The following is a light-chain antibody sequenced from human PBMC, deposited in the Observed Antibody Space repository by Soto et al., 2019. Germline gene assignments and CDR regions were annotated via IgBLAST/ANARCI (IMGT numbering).Light chain of an antibody. CDR1: SSNIGSNT. J-gene: IGLJ2*01. V-gene: IGLV1-44*01. CDR2: SSN. Sequence: QSVLTQPPSASGTPGQRVTISCSGSSSNIGSNTVNWYQQLPGTAPKLLIYSSNQRPSGVPDRFSGSKSGTSASLAISGLQSEDEADYYCAAYDSLNGPVFGGGTKLTVL. CDR3: AAYDSLNGPV.